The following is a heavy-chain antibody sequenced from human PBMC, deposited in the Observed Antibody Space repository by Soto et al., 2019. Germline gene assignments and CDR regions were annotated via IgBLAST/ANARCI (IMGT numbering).Heavy chain of an antibody. V-gene: IGHV3-48*02. Sequence: PGGSLRLSCAASGFTFSSYSMNWVRQAPGKGLEWVSYISSSSSTIYYADSVKGRFTISRDNAKNSLYLQMNSLRDEDTAVYYCARGGRSSSWYSEYFQHWGQGTLVTVSS. J-gene: IGHJ1*01. CDR1: GFTFSSYS. CDR3: ARGGRSSSWYSEYFQH. D-gene: IGHD6-13*01. CDR2: ISSSSSTI.